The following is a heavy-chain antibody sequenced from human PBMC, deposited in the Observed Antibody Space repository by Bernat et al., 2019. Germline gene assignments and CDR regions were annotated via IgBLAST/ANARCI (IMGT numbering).Heavy chain of an antibody. CDR2: IRSKANSYET. CDR1: GLTFSGSA. V-gene: IGHV3-73*02. D-gene: IGHD4-17*01. J-gene: IGHJ2*01. CDR3: TSPTGIYGDYAGWYVDL. Sequence: EVQLVESGGGLVQPGVSLKLSCAASGLTFSGSAMHWVRQASGKGLEWVGRIRSKANSYETEYAASVKGRFTISRDDSKNTAYLQMNSLTTEDTAVYYCTSPTGIYGDYAGWYVDLWGRGTLVTVSS.